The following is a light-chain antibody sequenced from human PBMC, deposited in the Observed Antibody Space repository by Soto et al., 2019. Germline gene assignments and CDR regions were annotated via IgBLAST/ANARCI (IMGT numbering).Light chain of an antibody. CDR2: AAS. CDR1: QGISSY. J-gene: IGKJ5*01. Sequence: AIRMTPSPSSFSASTGDRVTITCRASQGISSYLAWYQQKPGKAPKLLIYAASTLQSGVPSRFSGSGSGTDFTLTISCLQSEDFATYYCQQYYSYPRAFGQGTRWRL. CDR3: QQYYSYPRA. V-gene: IGKV1-8*01.